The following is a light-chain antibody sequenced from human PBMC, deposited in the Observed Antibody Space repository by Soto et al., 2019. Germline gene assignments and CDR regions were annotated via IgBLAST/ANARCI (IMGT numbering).Light chain of an antibody. CDR1: QSVLYSSNNQNY. CDR2: WAS. Sequence: EIVMTQSPDSLAASLGERATINCKSSQSVLYSSNNQNYLAWYQQKPGQPPKLLIYWASTRESGVPDRFSGSGSGTDFTLTISSLQAEDVAVYYCQQYYTTPITFGQGTRLEIK. J-gene: IGKJ5*01. V-gene: IGKV4-1*01. CDR3: QQYYTTPIT.